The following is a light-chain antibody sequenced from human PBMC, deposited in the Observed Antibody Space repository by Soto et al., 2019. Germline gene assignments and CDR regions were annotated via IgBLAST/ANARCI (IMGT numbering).Light chain of an antibody. Sequence: QSALTQPASLSGSPGQSITISCTGTSSDVGGYNYVSWYQQHPGKAPKLMIYDVSKRPSGVSNRFSGSKSGNTASLTISGLPAEDADDYSCTSYRANSTTHDVFGTGTKLTVL. CDR1: SSDVGGYNY. J-gene: IGLJ1*01. CDR2: DVS. CDR3: TSYRANSTTHDV. V-gene: IGLV2-14*03.